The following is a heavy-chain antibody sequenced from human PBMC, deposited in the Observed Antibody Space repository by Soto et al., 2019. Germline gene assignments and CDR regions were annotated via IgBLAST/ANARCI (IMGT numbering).Heavy chain of an antibody. J-gene: IGHJ4*02. D-gene: IGHD4-17*01. V-gene: IGHV3-72*01. CDR3: ARDFDADSRTDFDY. Sequence: PGGSLRLSCAASGFTISDHYMDWVRQAPGKGLQWVGRTTSKAHGYNIEYAASVKGRFTISRDDSKNSLYLQMNSLRAEDTALYFCARDFDADSRTDFDYWGQGTLVTVSS. CDR2: TTSKAHGYNI. CDR1: GFTISDHY.